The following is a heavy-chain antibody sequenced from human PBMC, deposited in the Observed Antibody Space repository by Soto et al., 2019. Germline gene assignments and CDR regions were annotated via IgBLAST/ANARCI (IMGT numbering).Heavy chain of an antibody. CDR3: AKDLAQWEILAISYDY. J-gene: IGHJ4*02. V-gene: IGHV3-23*01. Sequence: EVQLLESGGGLVQPGGSLRLSCAASGFTFSSYAMSWVRQAPGKGLEWVSAISGSGGSTYYADSVKGRFTISRDNSKNTLYLQMNSLRTEETAVYYCAKDLAQWEILAISYDYWGQGTLVTVSS. CDR2: ISGSGGST. CDR1: GFTFSSYA. D-gene: IGHD1-26*01.